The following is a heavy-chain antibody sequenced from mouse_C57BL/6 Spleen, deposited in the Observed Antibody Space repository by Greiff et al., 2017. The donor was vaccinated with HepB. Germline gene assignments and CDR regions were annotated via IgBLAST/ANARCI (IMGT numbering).Heavy chain of an antibody. CDR3: AREGDYAMDY. V-gene: IGHV1-4*01. CDR2: INPSSGYT. CDR1: GYTFTSYT. Sequence: VMLVESGAELARPGASVKMSCKASGYTFTSYTMHWVKQRPGQGLEWIGYINPSSGYTKYNQKFKDKATLTADKSSSTAYMQLSSLTSEDSAVYYCAREGDYAMDYWGQGTSVTVSS. J-gene: IGHJ4*01.